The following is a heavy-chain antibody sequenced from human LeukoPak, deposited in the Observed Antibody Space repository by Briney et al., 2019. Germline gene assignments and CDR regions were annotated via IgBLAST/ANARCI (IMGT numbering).Heavy chain of an antibody. D-gene: IGHD4/OR15-4a*01. J-gene: IGHJ4*02. CDR2: TYSGGSI. CDR1: GFIVNNNY. CDR3: ARRAGAYSHPYDY. Sequence: GGSLRLSCVASGFIVNNNYMSWVRQAPGKGLEWVSVTYSGGSIYYADSVKGRFSISRDNSKNTLYLQMNSLRAEDTAVYYCARRAGAYSHPYDYWGQGTLVTVSS. V-gene: IGHV3-53*01.